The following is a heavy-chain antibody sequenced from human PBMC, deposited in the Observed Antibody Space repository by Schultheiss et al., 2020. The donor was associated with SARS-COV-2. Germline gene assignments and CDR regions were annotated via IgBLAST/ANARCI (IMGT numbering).Heavy chain of an antibody. CDR1: GFTFSTSA. CDR2: IVVGNGHT. J-gene: IGHJ6*02. D-gene: IGHD6-6*01. Sequence: SVKVSCKASGFTFSTSAVQWVRQARGQRLEWIGWIVVGNGHTNYAQKFQERITITRDMSTTTAYMELSSLGSEDTAVYYCAATVESSSGYGGMDDWGQGTTVTVSS. V-gene: IGHV1-58*01. CDR3: AATVESSSGYGGMDD.